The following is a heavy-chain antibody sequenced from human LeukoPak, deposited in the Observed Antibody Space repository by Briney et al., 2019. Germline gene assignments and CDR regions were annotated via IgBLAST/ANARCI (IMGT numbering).Heavy chain of an antibody. D-gene: IGHD2-2*03. V-gene: IGHV4-39*01. J-gene: IGHJ4*02. Sequence: SETLSLTCTVSGGSISSSSHYWGWIRQPPGTVLEWIGTIFYSGKTYYNPTLKSRVTISVDTSKNQFSLKLSSVTAADTAVYFCARHGYCGSSNCYVVFDYWGQGTLVTVSS. CDR1: GGSISSSSHY. CDR2: IFYSGKT. CDR3: ARHGYCGSSNCYVVFDY.